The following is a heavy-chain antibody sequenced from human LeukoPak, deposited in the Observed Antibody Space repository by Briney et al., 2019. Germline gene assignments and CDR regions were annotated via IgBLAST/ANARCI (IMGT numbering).Heavy chain of an antibody. CDR1: GGSISSYY. CDR3: ARTYGSSGLGYFDL. D-gene: IGHD6-13*01. Sequence: PSETLSLTCTVSGGSISSYYWSWIRQPPGKGLEWIGYIYYSGSTNYSPSLKSRLTISVDTSKNQFSLKLSSVTAADAAVYYCARTYGSSGLGYFDLWGRGTLVTVSS. CDR2: IYYSGST. J-gene: IGHJ2*01. V-gene: IGHV4-59*01.